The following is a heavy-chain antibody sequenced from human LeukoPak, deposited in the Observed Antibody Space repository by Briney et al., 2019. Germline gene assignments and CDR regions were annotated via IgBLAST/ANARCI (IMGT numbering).Heavy chain of an antibody. CDR3: AKERGAMIVVVIEGAFDI. D-gene: IGHD3-22*01. CDR1: GFTFSSYA. V-gene: IGHV3-23*01. Sequence: SGGSLRLSCAASGFTFSSYAMSWVRQAPGKGLEWVSAISGSGGSTYYADSVKGRFTISRDNSKNTLYLQMNSLRAEDTAVYYCAKERGAMIVVVIEGAFDIWGQGTMVTDSS. J-gene: IGHJ3*02. CDR2: ISGSGGST.